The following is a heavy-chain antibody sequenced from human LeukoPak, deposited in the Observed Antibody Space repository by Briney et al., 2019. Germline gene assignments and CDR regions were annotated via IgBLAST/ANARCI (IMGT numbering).Heavy chain of an antibody. CDR1: GFTFSSYA. V-gene: IGHV3-30*04. CDR2: ISYDGSNK. D-gene: IGHD3-22*01. CDR3: ARDEYYYDSSGFPYAEYFQH. Sequence: GGSLRLSCAASGFTFSSYAMHWVRQAPGKGLEWVAVISYDGSNKYYADSVKGRFTISRDNSKNTLYLQMNSLRAEDTAVYYCARDEYYYDSSGFPYAEYFQHWGQGTLVTVSS. J-gene: IGHJ1*01.